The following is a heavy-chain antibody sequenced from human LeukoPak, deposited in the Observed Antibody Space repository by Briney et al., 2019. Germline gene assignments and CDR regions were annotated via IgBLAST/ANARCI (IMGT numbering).Heavy chain of an antibody. J-gene: IGHJ4*02. D-gene: IGHD4-23*01. CDR3: AKGLRWCDN. CDR2: IKQDGSEK. CDR1: GITFSTSW. Sequence: GGSLRLSCAASGITFSTSWMSWVRQAPGKGLEWVANIKQDGSEKYYVDSVKGRFTISRDNAKNSLYLQMNSLTAEDTAVYYCAKGLRWCDNWGQGTLVTVSS. V-gene: IGHV3-7*04.